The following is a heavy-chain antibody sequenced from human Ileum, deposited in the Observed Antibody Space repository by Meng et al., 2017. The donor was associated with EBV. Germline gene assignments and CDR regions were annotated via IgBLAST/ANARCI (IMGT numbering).Heavy chain of an antibody. V-gene: IGHV3-74*01. D-gene: IGHD4-17*01. CDR3: ARVGDYAYKD. CDR1: GLTFSVFW. J-gene: IGHJ1*01. Sequence: EVQLVEAGGGLFQAGGSMGYSCAVSGLTFSVFWRTWVRQGPGKGQLWVSRINGDGTSKSYADSVKGRFTISRDNAKNTLYLQMNSLRAEDTAVYYCARVGDYAYKDWGQGTLVTVSS. CDR2: INGDGTSK.